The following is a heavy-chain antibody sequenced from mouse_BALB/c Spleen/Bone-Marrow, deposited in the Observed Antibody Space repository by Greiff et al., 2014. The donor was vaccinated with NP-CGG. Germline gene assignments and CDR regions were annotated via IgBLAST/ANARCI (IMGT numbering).Heavy chain of an antibody. D-gene: IGHD1-1*01. CDR1: GFNIKDTY. CDR2: IDPANGNT. Sequence: EVQRVESGAELVKPGASVKLSCTASGFNIKDTYMHWVKQRPERGLEWIGRIDPANGNTKYDPKFQGKATITADTSSNTAYLQLSSLTSEDTAVYYCASYYYGRAWFAYWGQGTLVTVSA. CDR3: ASYYYGRAWFAY. J-gene: IGHJ3*01. V-gene: IGHV14-3*02.